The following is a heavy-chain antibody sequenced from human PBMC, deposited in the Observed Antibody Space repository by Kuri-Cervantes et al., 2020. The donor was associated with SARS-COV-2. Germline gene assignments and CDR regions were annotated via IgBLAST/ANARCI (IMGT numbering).Heavy chain of an antibody. CDR3: ARHMAGAHDAFDI. CDR2: IYYSGST. CDR1: GGSISSGYY. Sequence: SETLSLTCTVSGGSISSGYYWGWIRQPPGKGLEWIGSIYYSGSTYYNPSLKSRVTISVDTSKNQFSLKLSSVTAADTAVYYCARHMAGAHDAFDIWGQGTMVTVSS. J-gene: IGHJ3*02. V-gene: IGHV4-39*01. D-gene: IGHD6-19*01.